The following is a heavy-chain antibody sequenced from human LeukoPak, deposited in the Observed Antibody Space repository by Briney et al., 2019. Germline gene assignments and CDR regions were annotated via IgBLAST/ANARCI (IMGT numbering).Heavy chain of an antibody. V-gene: IGHV4-59*01. CDR2: IYYSGST. D-gene: IGHD1-26*01. Sequence: SETLSLTCTVSGGSISSYYWSWIRQPPGKELEWIGYIYYSGSTNYNPSLKSRVTISVDTSKNQFSLKLSSVTAADAAVYYCARVSYYFDYWGQGTLVTVSS. J-gene: IGHJ4*02. CDR1: GGSISSYY. CDR3: ARVSYYFDY.